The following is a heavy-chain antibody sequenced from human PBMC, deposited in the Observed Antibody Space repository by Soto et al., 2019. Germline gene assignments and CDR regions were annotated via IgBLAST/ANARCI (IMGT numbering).Heavy chain of an antibody. D-gene: IGHD3-16*01. CDR1: GYTFTSYD. V-gene: IGHV1-8*01. J-gene: IGHJ5*02. CDR3: ARGSSNYDYVWGTHPGFDX. Sequence: ASVKVSCKASGYTFTSYDINWVRQATGQGLEWMGFMKPNSGNTGYAHKFQGRVTMTRNTSISTAYMELSSLRSEDTAVYYCARGSSNYDYVWGTHPGFDXWGQGTLVTVSX. CDR2: MKPNSGNT.